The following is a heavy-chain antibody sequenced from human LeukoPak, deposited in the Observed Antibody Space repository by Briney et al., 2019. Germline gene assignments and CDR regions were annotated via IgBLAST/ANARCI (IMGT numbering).Heavy chain of an antibody. CDR1: GFTFNIYT. CDR3: AKDSTDHNGVYDAFDV. J-gene: IGHJ3*01. Sequence: PGGSLRLSCAVSGFTFNIYTMSWVRPAPGKGREWVAVIRGLGTLYAASVKGRFTISRDDSKNTLYLQMSSLRVEDTAVYYCAKDSTDHNGVYDAFDVWGQGKMVTVSS. V-gene: IGHV3-23*01. CDR2: IRGLGT. D-gene: IGHD1-1*01.